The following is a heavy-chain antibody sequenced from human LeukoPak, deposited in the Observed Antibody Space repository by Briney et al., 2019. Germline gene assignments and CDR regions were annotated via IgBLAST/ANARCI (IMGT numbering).Heavy chain of an antibody. J-gene: IGHJ4*02. Sequence: HPGGSLRLSCAASGFTFSSYAMSWVRQAPGKGLEWVSAIIGSGGSTYYADSVKGRFTISRDNSKNTLYLQMNSLRAEDTAVYYCAKLTYYYDSSGSGRDYWGQGTLVTVSS. D-gene: IGHD3-22*01. CDR3: AKLTYYYDSSGSGRDY. V-gene: IGHV3-23*01. CDR2: IIGSGGST. CDR1: GFTFSSYA.